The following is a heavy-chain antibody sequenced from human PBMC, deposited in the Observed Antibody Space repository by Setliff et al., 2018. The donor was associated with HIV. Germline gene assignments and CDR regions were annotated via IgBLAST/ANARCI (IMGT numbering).Heavy chain of an antibody. CDR1: GDSINSGTYY. CDR2: ISTSGTT. CDR3: ARVSRLHPFDP. V-gene: IGHV4-61*09. D-gene: IGHD2-15*01. J-gene: IGHJ5*02. Sequence: SETLSLTCTVSGDSINSGTYYWSWIRQPAGMRLEWIGHISTSGTTNYNPSLKSRVTMSVDRSKNQFSLRLTSVTAADTAMYYCARVSRLHPFDPWGQGTLVTVSS.